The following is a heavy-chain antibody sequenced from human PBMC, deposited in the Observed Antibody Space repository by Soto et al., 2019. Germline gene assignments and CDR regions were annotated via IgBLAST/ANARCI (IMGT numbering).Heavy chain of an antibody. V-gene: IGHV1-3*01. CDR3: ARSQGIAVAGTMGY. CDR1: GYTFTSYA. D-gene: IGHD6-19*01. J-gene: IGHJ4*02. CDR2: INAGNGNT. Sequence: ASVKVSCKASGYTFTSYAMHWVRQAPGQRLEWMGWINAGNGNTKYPQKFQGRVTITRDTSASTAYMELSSLRSEDTAVYYCARSQGIAVAGTMGYWGQGTLVTVSS.